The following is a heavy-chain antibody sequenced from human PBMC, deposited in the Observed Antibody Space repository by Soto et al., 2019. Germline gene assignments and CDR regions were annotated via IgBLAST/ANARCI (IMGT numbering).Heavy chain of an antibody. Sequence: GSLRLSCAASGFTFSSYWMHWVRQAPGKGLVWVSRINSDGSSTSYADSVKGRFTISRDNAKNTLYLQMNSLRAEDTAVYYCARTHDYFEIDYFDYWGQGTLVTVSS. CDR1: GFTFSSYW. J-gene: IGHJ4*02. V-gene: IGHV3-74*01. CDR2: INSDGSST. D-gene: IGHD4-17*01. CDR3: ARTHDYFEIDYFDY.